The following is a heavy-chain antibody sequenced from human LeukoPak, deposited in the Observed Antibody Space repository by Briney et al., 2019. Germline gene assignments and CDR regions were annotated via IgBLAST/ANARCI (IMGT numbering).Heavy chain of an antibody. J-gene: IGHJ4*02. D-gene: IGHD2-2*01. Sequence: ASVKVSCKASGYTFTSYGISWVRQAPGQGLEWMGWISAYNGNTNYAQKLQGRVTMNTDTSTSTAYMELRSLRSDDTAVYYCARSTDCSSTSCNASPAGDYWGQGTLVTVSS. V-gene: IGHV1-18*01. CDR3: ARSTDCSSTSCNASPAGDY. CDR1: GYTFTSYG. CDR2: ISAYNGNT.